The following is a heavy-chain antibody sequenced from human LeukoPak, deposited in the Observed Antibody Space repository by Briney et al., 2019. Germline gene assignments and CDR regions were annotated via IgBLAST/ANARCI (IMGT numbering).Heavy chain of an antibody. Sequence: GSLRLSCAASGFTFSSYEMNWVRQAPGNGLEWVSYISSSGSTIYYADSVKGRFTISRDNAKNSLYLQMNSLRAEDTAVYYCAREAIAAAFDPWGQGTLVTVSS. CDR3: AREAIAAAFDP. D-gene: IGHD6-13*01. CDR1: GFTFSSYE. CDR2: ISSSGSTI. V-gene: IGHV3-48*03. J-gene: IGHJ5*02.